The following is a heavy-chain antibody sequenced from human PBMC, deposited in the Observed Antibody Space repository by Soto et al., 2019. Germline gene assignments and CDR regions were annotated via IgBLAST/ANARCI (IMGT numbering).Heavy chain of an antibody. CDR1: GYTFTSYA. CDR2: INAGNGNT. V-gene: IGHV1-3*05. J-gene: IGHJ4*02. CDR3: ARAWVVVTAPDY. Sequence: QVQLVQSGAEEKKPGASVKDSCKASGYTFTSYAMHWVRQAPGQRLEWMGWINAGNGNTKYSQKFQGRVTITRDTSASTASMEPSSLRSEDTAVYCCARAWVVVTAPDYWGQGTLVTVSS. D-gene: IGHD2-21*02.